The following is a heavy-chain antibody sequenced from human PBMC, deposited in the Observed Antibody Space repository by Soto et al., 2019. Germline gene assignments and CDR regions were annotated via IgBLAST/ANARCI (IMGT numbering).Heavy chain of an antibody. Sequence: PGGSLRLSCAASGFTFSNYWMTWVRQAPGKGLEWVANIDEDGGEKKYVDSVKGRFTISRDNAKNSLYLQMNSMRVDDTAVYYCARDAAVPRGGSDYWGQGTPVTVSS. D-gene: IGHD6-13*01. V-gene: IGHV3-7*01. CDR2: IDEDGGEK. J-gene: IGHJ4*02. CDR1: GFTFSNYW. CDR3: ARDAAVPRGGSDY.